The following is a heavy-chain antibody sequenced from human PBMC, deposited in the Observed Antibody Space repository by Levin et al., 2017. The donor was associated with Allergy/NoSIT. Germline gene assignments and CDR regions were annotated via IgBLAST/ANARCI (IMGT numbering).Heavy chain of an antibody. V-gene: IGHV5-51*03. D-gene: IGHD2-15*01. CDR2: VYPADSDA. Sequence: GASVKVSCQGSGYSFISYWIAWVRQMPGKGLEWMGSVYPADSDATYNPSFLGQVSISVDKSLRTAYLQWSRLKPSDTAMYYCAKIDSHSGYGLNVWGQGTTVTVSS. CDR1: GYSFISYW. CDR3: AKIDSHSGYGLNV. J-gene: IGHJ6*02.